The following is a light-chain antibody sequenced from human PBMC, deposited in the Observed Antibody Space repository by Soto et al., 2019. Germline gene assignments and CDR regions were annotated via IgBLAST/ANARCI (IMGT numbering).Light chain of an antibody. CDR2: AAS. CDR1: QNINTY. V-gene: IGKV1-39*01. J-gene: IGKJ1*01. Sequence: DIQMTQSPSSLSASIGDRVTITCRASQNINTYLNWHQQKPGKAPQLLIYAASSLQSGVPSRFSGSASGTDFTLTISSLQPEDFATYYCQQTYDNPRTFGQGTKVDIK. CDR3: QQTYDNPRT.